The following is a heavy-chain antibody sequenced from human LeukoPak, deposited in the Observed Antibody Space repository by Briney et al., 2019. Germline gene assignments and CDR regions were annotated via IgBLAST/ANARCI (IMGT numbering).Heavy chain of an antibody. CDR1: GFAFSTYA. V-gene: IGHV3-23*01. D-gene: IGHD2-15*01. CDR2: ISGSGGRT. Sequence: PGRSLRLSCAACGFAFSTYAMSWVRQAPGKGMEWDSAISGSGGRTYYADSVKGRFTISRDNSKNTLYLQMNSLRAEDTAVYYCAKPVGYCSSGSCSSGPFDYWGQGTLVTVSS. CDR3: AKPVGYCSSGSCSSGPFDY. J-gene: IGHJ4*02.